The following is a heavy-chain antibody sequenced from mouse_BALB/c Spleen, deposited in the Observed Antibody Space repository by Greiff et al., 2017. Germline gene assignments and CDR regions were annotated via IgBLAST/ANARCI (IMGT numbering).Heavy chain of an antibody. D-gene: IGHD1-1*02. Sequence: EVQVVESGGGLVQPGGSRKLSCAASGFTFSSFGMHWVRQAPEKGLEWVAYISSGSSTIYYADTVKGRFTISRDNPKNTLFLQMTSLRSEDTAMYYCARSSYGGYFDVWGAGTTVTVSS. V-gene: IGHV5-17*02. CDR2: ISSGSSTI. CDR1: GFTFSSFG. J-gene: IGHJ1*01. CDR3: ARSSYGGYFDV.